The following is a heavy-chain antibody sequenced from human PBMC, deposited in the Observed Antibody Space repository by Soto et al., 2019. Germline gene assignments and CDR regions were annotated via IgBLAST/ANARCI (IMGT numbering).Heavy chain of an antibody. CDR2: INAGNGNT. V-gene: IGHV1-3*05. Sequence: QVQLVQSGAEEKKPGASVKVSCKASGYTFTSYAMHWVRQAPGQRLEWMGWINAGNGNTKYSQKFQGRVTITRDTSASTAYMQLSSLRSADTAVYYCARSIVVVTALDYWGQGTRVTVSS. CDR3: ARSIVVVTALDY. J-gene: IGHJ4*02. CDR1: GYTFTSYA. D-gene: IGHD2-21*02.